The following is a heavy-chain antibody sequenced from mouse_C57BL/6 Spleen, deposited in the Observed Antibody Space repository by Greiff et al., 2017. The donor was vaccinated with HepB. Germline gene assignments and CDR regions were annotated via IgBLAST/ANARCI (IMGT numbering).Heavy chain of an antibody. Sequence: VQLQQSGPELVKPGASVKISCKASGYAFSSSWMNWVKQRPGKGLEWIGRIYPGDGDTNYNGKFKGKATLTADKSSSTAYMQLSSLTSEDSAVYFCARGYYGQVNYYAMDYWGQGTSVTVSS. J-gene: IGHJ4*01. D-gene: IGHD1-2*01. CDR2: IYPGDGDT. CDR3: ARGYYGQVNYYAMDY. V-gene: IGHV1-82*01. CDR1: GYAFSSSW.